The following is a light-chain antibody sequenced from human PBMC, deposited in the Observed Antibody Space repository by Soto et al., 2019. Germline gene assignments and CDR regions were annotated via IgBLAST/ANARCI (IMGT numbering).Light chain of an antibody. Sequence: EIVITHPATTLSVYPGERATLSCRASQSVSSNLAWYQQKPGQAPRLLIYGASTRATGIPARFSGSGSGTEFTLTISSLQSEDFAVYYCQQYNNWPPTFGQGTKVDIK. CDR3: QQYNNWPPT. CDR1: QSVSSN. V-gene: IGKV3-15*01. CDR2: GAS. J-gene: IGKJ1*01.